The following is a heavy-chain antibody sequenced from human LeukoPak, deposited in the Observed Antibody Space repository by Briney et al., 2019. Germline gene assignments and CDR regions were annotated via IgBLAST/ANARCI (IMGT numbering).Heavy chain of an antibody. CDR2: IYYSSST. J-gene: IGHJ4*02. CDR1: GGSISSSSYD. D-gene: IGHD6-13*01. Sequence: SEALSLTCTVSGGSISSSSYDWGWIRQPPGNGLELIGSIYYSSSTYYNPSLKSRVTISVDTSKNRFSLKMSSVTAADTAVYYCARHQQQLPNYWGQGTLVTVAS. V-gene: IGHV4-39*01. CDR3: ARHQQQLPNY.